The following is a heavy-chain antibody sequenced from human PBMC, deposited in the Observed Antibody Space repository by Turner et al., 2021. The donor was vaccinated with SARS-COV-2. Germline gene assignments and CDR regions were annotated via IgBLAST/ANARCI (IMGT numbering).Heavy chain of an antibody. D-gene: IGHD2-15*01. CDR3: ARVLPMGDYFDY. V-gene: IGHV3-53*01. CDR1: GFTVSSNY. Sequence: EVQLVESGGGLIQPGGSLRLSCAASGFTVSSNYMSWVRQAPGKGLGWVSVIYSGGSTYYADSVKGRFTISRDSSKNTLYLQMNSLRAEDTAVYYCARVLPMGDYFDYWGQGTLVTVSS. CDR2: IYSGGST. J-gene: IGHJ4*02.